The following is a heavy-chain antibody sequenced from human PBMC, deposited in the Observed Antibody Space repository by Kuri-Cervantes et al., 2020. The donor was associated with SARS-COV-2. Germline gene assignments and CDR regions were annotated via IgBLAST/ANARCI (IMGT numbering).Heavy chain of an antibody. D-gene: IGHD6-6*01. V-gene: IGHV4-59*01. Sequence: SETLSLTCTVSGGSISSYYWSWIRQPPGKGLEWIGYIYYSGSTNYNPSLKSRVAISVDTSKNQFSLKLSSVTAADTAVYYCAVEYSSSSGHQGDDYWGQGTLVTVSS. CDR3: AVEYSSSSGHQGDDY. CDR2: IYYSGST. CDR1: GGSISSYY. J-gene: IGHJ4*02.